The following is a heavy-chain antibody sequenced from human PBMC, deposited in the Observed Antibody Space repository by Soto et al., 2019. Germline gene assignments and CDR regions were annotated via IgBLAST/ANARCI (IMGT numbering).Heavy chain of an antibody. CDR2: ISASGGST. Sequence: GSLRLTCTASGFTLNSYAMSWACHAPGRGREWVSSISASGGSTWHADSVKSRFTISIDNSENTLNLQMSSVGAEDTAVYYCARKGGIGVAGNMDVWGQGTLVTVSS. J-gene: IGHJ3*01. CDR1: GFTLNSYA. D-gene: IGHD6-13*01. CDR3: ARKGGIGVAGNMDV. V-gene: IGHV3-23*01.